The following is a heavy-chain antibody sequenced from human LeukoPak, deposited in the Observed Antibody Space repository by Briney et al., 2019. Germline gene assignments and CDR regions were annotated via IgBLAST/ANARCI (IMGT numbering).Heavy chain of an antibody. CDR3: ARTSRYSAAFDI. Sequence: GWSLRLSCAASGFTFSSYSMNWVRQAPGKGLEWVSSISSSSSYIYYADSVKGRFTISRDNAKNSLYLQMNSLRAEDTAVYYCARTSRYSAAFDIWGQGTMVTVSS. V-gene: IGHV3-21*01. CDR1: GFTFSSYS. D-gene: IGHD2-15*01. J-gene: IGHJ3*02. CDR2: ISSSSSYI.